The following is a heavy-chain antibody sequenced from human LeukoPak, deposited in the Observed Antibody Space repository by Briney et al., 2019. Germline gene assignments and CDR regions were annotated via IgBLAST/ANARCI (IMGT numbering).Heavy chain of an antibody. J-gene: IGHJ4*02. V-gene: IGHV3-7*01. D-gene: IGHD3-22*01. CDR1: GFSLSNYW. CDR2: IKQDGSEK. CDR3: ARAGHYDTTWYQ. Sequence: GGSLTLSCAASGFSLSNYWMSWVRQAPGKGLEWVANIKQDGSEKYYVDSVKGRFTISRDNAKNSLYLQMNSLRAEDTALYYCARAGHYDTTWYQWGQGTLVTVSS.